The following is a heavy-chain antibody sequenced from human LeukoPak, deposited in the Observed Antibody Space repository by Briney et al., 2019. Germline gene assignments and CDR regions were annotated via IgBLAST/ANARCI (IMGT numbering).Heavy chain of an antibody. CDR1: GYTFTSYG. V-gene: IGHV1-18*01. Sequence: GASVKVSCKASGYTFTSYGISWVRQAPGQGLEWMGWISAYNGNTNYAQKLQGRVTMTTDTSTSTAYMELSSLRSEDTAVYYCASRDIVVVVAATNTFNIWGQGTMVTVSS. CDR3: ASRDIVVVVAATNTFNI. D-gene: IGHD2-15*01. CDR2: ISAYNGNT. J-gene: IGHJ3*02.